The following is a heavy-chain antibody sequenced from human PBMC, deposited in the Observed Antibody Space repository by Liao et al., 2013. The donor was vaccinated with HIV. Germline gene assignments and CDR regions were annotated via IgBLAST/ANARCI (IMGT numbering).Heavy chain of an antibody. CDR1: GGSISSYY. CDR2: IYTSGST. D-gene: IGHD2-2*01. J-gene: IGHJ4*02. V-gene: IGHV4-4*07. CDR3: ARSRSYPGSSLHFDY. Sequence: QVQLQESGPGLVKPSETLSLTCTVSGGSISSYYWSWIRQPAGKGLEWIGRIYTSGSTNYNPSLKSRVTMSVDASKNQFSLKLSSVTAADTAVYFCARSRSYPGSSLHFDYWGQGTLVTVSS.